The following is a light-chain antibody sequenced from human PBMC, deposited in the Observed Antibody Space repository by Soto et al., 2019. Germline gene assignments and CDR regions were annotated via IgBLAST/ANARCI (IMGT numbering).Light chain of an antibody. CDR2: EGS. Sequence: QSALTQPASVSGSPGQSITLSCTGTSSDLGSYNLVSWYQQHPGKAPKLMIYEGSKRPSGVSYRFSGSKSGNTASLTISGLQNEDEADYYCCSYAGSSTFVFGTGTKLTVL. CDR3: CSYAGSSTFV. V-gene: IGLV2-23*01. CDR1: SSDLGSYNL. J-gene: IGLJ1*01.